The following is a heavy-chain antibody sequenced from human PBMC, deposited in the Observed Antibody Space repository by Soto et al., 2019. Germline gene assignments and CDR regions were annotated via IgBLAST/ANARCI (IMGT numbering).Heavy chain of an antibody. CDR3: ARESHDILTGPPWVWYFDL. V-gene: IGHV4-34*01. J-gene: IGHJ2*01. CDR2: INDRGSI. CDR1: GGSFSGYY. D-gene: IGHD3-9*01. Sequence: QVQLQQWGAGPLRPLETLSLTCGVSGGSFSGYYWAWIRQSPGKGLEWIGEINDRGSINYNPSLRRRVSISADTSKTHSTPSLRSVTAADTAVYSCARESHDILTGPPWVWYFDLWGRGTLVTVSS.